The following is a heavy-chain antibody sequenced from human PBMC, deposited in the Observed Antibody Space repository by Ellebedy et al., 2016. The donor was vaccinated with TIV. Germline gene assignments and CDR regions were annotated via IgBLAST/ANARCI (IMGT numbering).Heavy chain of an antibody. CDR1: GYTFTNYD. V-gene: IGHV1-8*01. CDR2: VNPESANT. Sequence: AASVKVSCKASGYTFTNYDMNWVRHAPGQGLEWMGWVNPESANTGYAPKFRCRVTMTMNTSISTASMELTSLRSEDTAVYYCARVPGHGDLKIELWGQGTLVTVSS. CDR3: ARVPGHGDLKIEL. J-gene: IGHJ4*02. D-gene: IGHD2-21*02.